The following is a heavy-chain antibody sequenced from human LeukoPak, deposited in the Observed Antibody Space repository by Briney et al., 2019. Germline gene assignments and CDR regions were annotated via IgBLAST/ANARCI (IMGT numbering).Heavy chain of an antibody. CDR3: ASKGGGIAVAGTRGFDY. J-gene: IGHJ4*02. Sequence: GGSLRLSCAASGFTFSSYSMTWVRQAPGKGLEWVSSISSSSTYIYYADSVKGRFTISRDNAKNSLYLQMNSLRAEDTAVYYCASKGGGIAVAGTRGFDYWGQGTLVTVSS. CDR1: GFTFSSYS. V-gene: IGHV3-21*01. D-gene: IGHD6-19*01. CDR2: ISSSSTYI.